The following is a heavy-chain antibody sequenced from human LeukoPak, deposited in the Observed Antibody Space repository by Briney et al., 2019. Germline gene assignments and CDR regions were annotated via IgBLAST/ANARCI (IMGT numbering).Heavy chain of an antibody. D-gene: IGHD3-22*01. V-gene: IGHV3-23*01. CDR1: GFTFNIYA. Sequence: GGSLRLSCAASGFTFNIYAMSWVRQTPGKGLEWVSSITSRDGTTYYTDSVKGRFTISRDNSENTLYLQMNSLRAEDTAIYYCVRDRPKYYDSSGHYYRRDGDYWGQGTLVTVSS. CDR2: ITSRDGTT. J-gene: IGHJ4*02. CDR3: VRDRPKYYDSSGHYYRRDGDY.